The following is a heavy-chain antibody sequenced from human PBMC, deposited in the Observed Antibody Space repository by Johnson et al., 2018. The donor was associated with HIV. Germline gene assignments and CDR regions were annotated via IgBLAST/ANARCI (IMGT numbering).Heavy chain of an antibody. D-gene: IGHD3-16*01. V-gene: IGHV3-74*02. CDR1: GFTFSNYW. J-gene: IGHJ3*02. CDR3: TTGLNRPFTPYPLDAFDI. CDR2: INTDGSRT. Sequence: VQLVESGGGFVQPGGSLRLSCVVSGFTFSNYWMEWVRQAPGKGLVWVSRINTDGSRTTYADSVKGRFTISRDTAKNTLYLEMSGLRADDTAVYYCTTGLNRPFTPYPLDAFDIWGQGTMVTVSS.